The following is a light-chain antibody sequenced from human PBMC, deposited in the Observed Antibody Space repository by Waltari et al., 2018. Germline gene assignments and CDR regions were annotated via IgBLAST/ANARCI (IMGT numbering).Light chain of an antibody. CDR2: DAS. V-gene: IGKV3-15*01. CDR1: QSVSSD. J-gene: IGKJ4*01. Sequence: EIVMTQSPVTLSVSLGERATLSCRASQSVSSDLAWYPQKPGQAPRLLIYDASTRAAGLAARFSASGSGTEFTLTISSLQSEDFAVYYCQQYKYWPPLTFGGGTKVEIK. CDR3: QQYKYWPPLT.